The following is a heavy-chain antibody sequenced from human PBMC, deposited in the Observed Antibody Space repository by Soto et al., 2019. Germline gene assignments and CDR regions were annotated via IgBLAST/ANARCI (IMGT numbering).Heavy chain of an antibody. CDR3: GRDLKADS. Sequence: QVQLVQSGAEVKKPGASVKVSCKASGYTFTSYAMHWVRQAPGQRLEWMGWINAGNGNTKYSQKVQGRVTITSDTSSRTAYMGLSSLRSEDTAVYYCGRDLKADSWGQGPRVTVSP. CDR2: INAGNGNT. CDR1: GYTFTSYA. V-gene: IGHV1-3*01. J-gene: IGHJ5*01.